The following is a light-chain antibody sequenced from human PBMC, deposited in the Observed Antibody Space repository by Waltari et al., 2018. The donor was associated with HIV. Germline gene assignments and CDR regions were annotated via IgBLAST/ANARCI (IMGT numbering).Light chain of an antibody. V-gene: IGLV2-11*01. J-gene: IGLJ3*02. CDR3: CSYAGSYTGV. Sequence: QSALTQPRSVSGSPGQSVTISCTGTSSDVGGYNYVSWYQQNPGKAPKLMIDDVSKRPSGVPDRFSGSKSGNTASLTISGLQAEDEADYYCCSYAGSYTGVFGGGTKLTVL. CDR1: SSDVGGYNY. CDR2: DVS.